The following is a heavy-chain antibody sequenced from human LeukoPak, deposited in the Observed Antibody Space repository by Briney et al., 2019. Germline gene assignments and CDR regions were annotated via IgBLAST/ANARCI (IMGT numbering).Heavy chain of an antibody. CDR1: GFIFNDYW. V-gene: IGHV3-74*01. CDR3: ARRTGTGTYDF. Sequence: GGSLRLSCAASGFIFNDYWMHWVRQVPGRGLLWVARINTDGSSTDYADSVKGRFTISRDNARSTLYLQMDSLRADDTAIYYCARRTGTGTYDFWGQGTLVTAS. CDR2: INTDGSST. J-gene: IGHJ4*02. D-gene: IGHD1-1*01.